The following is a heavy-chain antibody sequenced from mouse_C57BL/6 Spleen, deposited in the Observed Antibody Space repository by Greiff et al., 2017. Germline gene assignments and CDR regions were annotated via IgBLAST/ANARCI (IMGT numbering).Heavy chain of an antibody. Sequence: VQLKESGGGLVKPGGSLKLSCAASGFTFSDYGMHWVRQAPEKGLEWVAYISSSSSTIYYADTVKGRFTISRDNAKNTLFLQMTSLRSEDTAMYYCARITTVVESFDYWGQGTTLTVSS. D-gene: IGHD1-1*01. V-gene: IGHV5-17*01. CDR2: ISSSSSTI. CDR1: GFTFSDYG. CDR3: ARITTVVESFDY. J-gene: IGHJ2*01.